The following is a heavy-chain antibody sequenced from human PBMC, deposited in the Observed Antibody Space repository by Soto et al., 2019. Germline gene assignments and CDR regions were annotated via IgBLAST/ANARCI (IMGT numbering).Heavy chain of an antibody. J-gene: IGHJ4*02. V-gene: IGHV4-4*02. CDR2: IYRTGST. D-gene: IGHD1-7*01. CDR1: GGSFTSNNW. CDR3: ASRDPGTSVDY. Sequence: KTSETLSLTCAVSGGSFTSNNWWTWVRQPPGQGLEWIGEIYRTGSTNYNPSLKSRVTISLDKSENQFSLKVTSLTAADTAVYYRASRDPGTSVDYWGQGTLVTAPQ.